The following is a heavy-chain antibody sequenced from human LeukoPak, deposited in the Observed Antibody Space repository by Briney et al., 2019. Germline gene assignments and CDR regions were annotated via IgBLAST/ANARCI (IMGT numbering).Heavy chain of an antibody. V-gene: IGHV1-46*01. CDR2: INPSGGST. CDR1: GYTFTSYY. D-gene: IGHD3-10*01. J-gene: IGHJ4*02. Sequence: GASVRVSCKASGYTFTSYYMHWVRQAPGQGLEWMGIINPSGGSTIYAQKFQGRVTMTRDTSTGTVYMELSSLRSEDTAVYYCARVTYGSGTYGAFDYWGQGTLVTVSS. CDR3: ARVTYGSGTYGAFDY.